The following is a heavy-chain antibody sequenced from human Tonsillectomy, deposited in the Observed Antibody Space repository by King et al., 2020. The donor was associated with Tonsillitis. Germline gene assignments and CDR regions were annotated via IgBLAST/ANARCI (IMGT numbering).Heavy chain of an antibody. CDR2: ISWNSGSI. Sequence: VQLVESGGGLVQPGRSLRLSCAASGFTFDDYAMHWVRQAPGKGLEWVSGISWNSGSIGYADSVKGRFTISRDNAKNSLYLQMNSLRAEDTALYYCARETLTWSFYYCSGSYYNGMDVWGQGTPVTVSS. D-gene: IGHD3-10*01. CDR3: ARETLTWSFYYCSGSYYNGMDV. CDR1: GFTFDDYA. V-gene: IGHV3-9*01. J-gene: IGHJ6*02.